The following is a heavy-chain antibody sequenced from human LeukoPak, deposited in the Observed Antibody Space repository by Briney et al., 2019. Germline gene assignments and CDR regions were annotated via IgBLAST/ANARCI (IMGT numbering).Heavy chain of an antibody. Sequence: SETLSLTCTVSGGSISSSSYYWGWIRQPPGKGLEWIGSIYYSGSTYYNPSLKSRVTISVDTSKNQFSLKLSSVTAADTAVYYCARVTAAAGTDAFDIWGQGTMVTVSS. CDR2: IYYSGST. CDR3: ARVTAAAGTDAFDI. V-gene: IGHV4-39*07. J-gene: IGHJ3*02. CDR1: GGSISSSSYY. D-gene: IGHD6-13*01.